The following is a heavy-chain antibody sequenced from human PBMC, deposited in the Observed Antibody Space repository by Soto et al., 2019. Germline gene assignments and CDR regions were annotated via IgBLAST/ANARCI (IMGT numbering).Heavy chain of an antibody. CDR3: AMGARI. D-gene: IGHD1-26*01. J-gene: IGHJ3*02. Sequence: EVQLVESGGDLVRPGGSLRLSCADSRFTFSGSWMYWVRQAPGKGLEWVANIKEDGSEKNDVDSVRGRFTIARDNAKNTLYPEMDMLRAEDTAVFYCAMGARIRGQGTKATV. V-gene: IGHV3-7*03. CDR1: RFTFSGSW. CDR2: IKEDGSEK.